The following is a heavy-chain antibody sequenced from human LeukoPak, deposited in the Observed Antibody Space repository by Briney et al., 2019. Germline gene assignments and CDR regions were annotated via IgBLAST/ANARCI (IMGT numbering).Heavy chain of an antibody. V-gene: IGHV3-21*01. CDR1: GFTFSSYS. D-gene: IGHD6-19*01. CDR2: ISSSSSYI. Sequence: AGGSLRLSCAASGFTFSSYSMNWVRQAPGKGLEWVSSISSSSSYIYYADSVKGRFTISRDNAKNSLYLQMNSLRAEDTAVYYCARDPVAGYYFDYWGQGTLVTVSS. CDR3: ARDPVAGYYFDY. J-gene: IGHJ4*02.